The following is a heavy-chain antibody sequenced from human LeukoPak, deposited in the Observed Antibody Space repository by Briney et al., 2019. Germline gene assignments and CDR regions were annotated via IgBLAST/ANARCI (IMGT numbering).Heavy chain of an antibody. Sequence: MSSETLSLTCTVSGDSISNSSYYWGWIRQPPGKGLEWIVNVYYSGSTYYNPTLKSRVTTSVDTSKNQISLKLKSVTAADTAVYYCARDHGMATILAKSNHFDFWGQGTLVTVSS. CDR1: GDSISNSSYY. J-gene: IGHJ4*02. V-gene: IGHV4-39*07. CDR2: VYYSGST. CDR3: ARDHGMATILAKSNHFDF. D-gene: IGHD5-24*01.